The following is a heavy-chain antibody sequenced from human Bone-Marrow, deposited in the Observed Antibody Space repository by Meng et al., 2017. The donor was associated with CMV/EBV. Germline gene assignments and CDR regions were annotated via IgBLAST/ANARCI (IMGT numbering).Heavy chain of an antibody. CDR3: ARGGGVVVPAAPFDY. CDR2: IWYDGSNK. V-gene: IGHV3-33*01. Sequence: GESLKISCAASGFTFSSYGMHWVRQAPGKGLEWVAVIWYDGSNKYYADSVKGRFTISRDNSKNTLYLQMNSLRAEDTAVYYCARGGGVVVPAAPFDYWGQGTLVTVSS. D-gene: IGHD2-2*01. CDR1: GFTFSSYG. J-gene: IGHJ4*02.